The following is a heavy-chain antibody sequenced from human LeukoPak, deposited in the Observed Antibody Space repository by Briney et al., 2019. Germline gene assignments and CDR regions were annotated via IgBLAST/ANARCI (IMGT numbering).Heavy chain of an antibody. CDR1: GGTFSSYA. CDR3: ARDQGGLLDELDY. CDR2: SIPIFGTA. V-gene: IGHV1-69*13. Sequence: GASVKVSCKASGGTFSSYAISWVRQAPGQGLEWMGGSIPIFGTANYAQKFQGRVTITANEYTSTDYMEMSSMRYDDTAVYYCARDQGGLLDELDYWGQGTLVTVSS. J-gene: IGHJ4*02. D-gene: IGHD3-16*01.